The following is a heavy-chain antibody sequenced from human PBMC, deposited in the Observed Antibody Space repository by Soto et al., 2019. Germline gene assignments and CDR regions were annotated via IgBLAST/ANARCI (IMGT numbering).Heavy chain of an antibody. Sequence: EVQVVESGGGLVKPGGSLRLSCAASGFSFSTYNMNWVRQAPGKGLEWVSSISSSSNVIYYADSVKGRFTISRDNTKNSLFLQMNSLRAEDTAVYYCARPSARDYIVASAFDIWGQGTMVTVSS. CDR2: ISSSSNVI. CDR3: ARPSARDYIVASAFDI. CDR1: GFSFSTYN. J-gene: IGHJ3*02. D-gene: IGHD5-12*01. V-gene: IGHV3-21*01.